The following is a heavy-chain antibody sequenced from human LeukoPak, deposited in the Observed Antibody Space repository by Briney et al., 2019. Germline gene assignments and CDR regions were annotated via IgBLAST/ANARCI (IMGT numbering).Heavy chain of an antibody. J-gene: IGHJ4*02. D-gene: IGHD3-10*01. CDR1: GFTFSSYA. CDR2: ISGSGATT. V-gene: IGHV3-23*01. CDR3: AKDYAYYYGSGIGGFEY. Sequence: GGSLRLSCAASGFTFSSYAMSWVRQAPGKGLEWVSAISGSGATTYYADSVKGRFTISRDKSNNTLYLQMNSLRAEDTAVYYCAKDYAYYYGSGIGGFEYWGQGTLVTVSS.